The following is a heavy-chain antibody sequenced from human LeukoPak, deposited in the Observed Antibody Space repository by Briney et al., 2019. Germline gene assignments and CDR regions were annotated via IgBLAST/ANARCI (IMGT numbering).Heavy chain of an antibody. Sequence: GGSLRLSCAASGFTFSSYEMNWVRQAPGKGLEWVSYISSSGSTIYYADSVKGRFTISRHNAKNSLYLQMNSLRAEDTAVYYCAREETGGHYCDYWGQGTLVTVSS. CDR2: ISSSGSTI. CDR3: AREETGGHYCDY. V-gene: IGHV3-48*03. CDR1: GFTFSSYE. D-gene: IGHD2-8*02. J-gene: IGHJ4*02.